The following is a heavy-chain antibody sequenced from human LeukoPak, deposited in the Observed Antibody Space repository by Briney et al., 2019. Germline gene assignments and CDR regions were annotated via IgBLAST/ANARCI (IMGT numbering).Heavy chain of an antibody. J-gene: IGHJ4*02. CDR3: GRDTHLES. V-gene: IGHV4-59*08. Sequence: SETLSLTCTVSGGSISSYYWSWIRQPPGKGLEWIGYIYYSGSTNYNPSLKSRVTISVDTSKNQFSLRLRSVTAADTAVYYCGRDTHLESWGQGILVTVFS. CDR1: GGSISSYY. CDR2: IYYSGST.